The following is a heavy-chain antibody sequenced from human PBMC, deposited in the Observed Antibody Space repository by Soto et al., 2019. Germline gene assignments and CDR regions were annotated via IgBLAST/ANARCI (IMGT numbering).Heavy chain of an antibody. V-gene: IGHV3-30-3*01. CDR2: ISSAGDDK. CDR1: GFTFSAYS. D-gene: IGHD6-13*01. Sequence: GGSLRLSCAASGFTFSAYSMHWVRQAPGKGLEWVAVISSAGDDKHYADSVKGRFTISRDNSKNTLYLQMDSLRVEDTAVYYCAKGGVSSWSDYWGQGTLVTVSS. J-gene: IGHJ4*02. CDR3: AKGGVSSWSDY.